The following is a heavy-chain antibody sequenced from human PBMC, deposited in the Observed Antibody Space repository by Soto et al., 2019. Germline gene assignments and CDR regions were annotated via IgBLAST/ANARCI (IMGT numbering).Heavy chain of an antibody. CDR2: IYSGGST. CDR3: ARVVPEGGYDYYYMDF. Sequence: EVQLVESGGGLVQPGGSLRLSCAASGFTVSSNYMSWVRQAPGKGLEWVSVIYSGGSTYYADSVKGRFTISSDNSKNTLYLQMNGLRAEDTAVYYCARVVPEGGYDYYYMDFWGKVTAVTFSS. J-gene: IGHJ6*03. D-gene: IGHD5-12*01. CDR1: GFTVSSNY. V-gene: IGHV3-66*01.